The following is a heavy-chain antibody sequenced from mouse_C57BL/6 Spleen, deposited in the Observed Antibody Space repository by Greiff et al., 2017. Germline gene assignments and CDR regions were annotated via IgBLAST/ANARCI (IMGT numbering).Heavy chain of an antibody. Sequence: QVQLQQSGAELARPGASVKLSCKASGYTFTSYGISWVKQRTGQGLEWIGEIYPRSGNTYYNEKFKGKATLTADKSSSTAYMELRSLTSEDSAVYFCARRGLLPRGAMDYWGQGTSVTVSS. CDR2: IYPRSGNT. J-gene: IGHJ4*01. CDR1: GYTFTSYG. CDR3: ARRGLLPRGAMDY. V-gene: IGHV1-81*01. D-gene: IGHD1-1*01.